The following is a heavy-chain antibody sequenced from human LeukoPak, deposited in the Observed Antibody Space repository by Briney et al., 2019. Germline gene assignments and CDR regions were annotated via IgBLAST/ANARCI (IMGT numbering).Heavy chain of an antibody. J-gene: IGHJ4*02. CDR2: IYYSGST. Sequence: SETLSLTCTVPGGAIRSYYWSWIRQPPGKGLEWIGYIYYSGSTNYNPSLKSRVTISVGTSKNQFSLKLSSVTAADTGVYYCATHGIDSSGYLDYWGQGTLVTVSS. D-gene: IGHD3-22*01. CDR1: GGAIRSYY. V-gene: IGHV4-59*08. CDR3: ATHGIDSSGYLDY.